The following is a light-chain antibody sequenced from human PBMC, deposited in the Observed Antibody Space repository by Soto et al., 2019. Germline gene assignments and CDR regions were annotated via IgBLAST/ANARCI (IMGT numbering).Light chain of an antibody. CDR3: QQYNSYWT. CDR2: GAS. J-gene: IGKJ1*01. Sequence: EIVLTQSPGTLSLSPGERATLSCRASQSVSSSYLAWYQQKPGQAPRLLIYGASSRATGIPDRFSGSGSGTEFTLTISSLQPDDFATYYCQQYNSYWTVGQGTKVDIK. V-gene: IGKV3-20*01. CDR1: QSVSSSY.